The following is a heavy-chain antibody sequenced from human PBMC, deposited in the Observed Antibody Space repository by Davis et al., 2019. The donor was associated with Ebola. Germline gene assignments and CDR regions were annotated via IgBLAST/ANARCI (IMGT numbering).Heavy chain of an antibody. CDR3: ARGRPSTVTKGFYFDY. V-gene: IGHV3-30-3*01. CDR2: ISYDGSNK. D-gene: IGHD4-17*01. J-gene: IGHJ4*02. CDR1: GFTFSSYA. Sequence: GESLKISCAASGFTFSSYAMHWVRQAPGKGLEWVAVISYDGSNKYYADSVKGRFTISRDNAENSLYLQMNSLRDEDTAVYYCARGRPSTVTKGFYFDYWGQGTLVTVSS.